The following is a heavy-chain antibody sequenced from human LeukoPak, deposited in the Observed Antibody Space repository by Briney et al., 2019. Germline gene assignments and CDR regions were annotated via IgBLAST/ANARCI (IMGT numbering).Heavy chain of an antibody. V-gene: IGHV4-61*01. CDR2: IYYSGST. CDR1: GVSVSSGSYY. Sequence: PSETLSLTCTVSGVSVSSGSYYWSWIRQPPGKGLEWIGYIYYSGSTNYNPSLKSRVTISIDTSKNQFSLKLSSVTAADTAVYYCARNIRANDAFDIWGQGTMVTVSS. CDR3: ARNIRANDAFDI. D-gene: IGHD3-16*01. J-gene: IGHJ3*02.